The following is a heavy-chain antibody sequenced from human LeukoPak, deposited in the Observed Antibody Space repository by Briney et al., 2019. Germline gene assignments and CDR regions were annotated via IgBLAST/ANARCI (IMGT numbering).Heavy chain of an antibody. CDR2: TYYKSKWHD. Sequence: SQTLSLTCAISGDGLSVSSDVWNWVRQSPSRGLEWLGRTYYKSKWHDDYAVSVKSRITISPDTSKNQFSLHLNSVTPEDTAVYYCARDADWGYDAYDIWGQGIMVTVSS. CDR3: ARDADWGYDAYDI. D-gene: IGHD7-27*01. V-gene: IGHV6-1*01. J-gene: IGHJ3*02. CDR1: GDGLSVSSDV.